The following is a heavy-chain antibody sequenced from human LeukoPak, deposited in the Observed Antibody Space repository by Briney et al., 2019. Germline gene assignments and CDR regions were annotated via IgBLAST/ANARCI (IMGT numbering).Heavy chain of an antibody. V-gene: IGHV3-64*01. D-gene: IGHD3/OR15-3a*01. CDR1: GFAFSTYA. Sequence: PGGSLRLSRAASGFAFSTYAMHWVRQAPGKRLEYVSSINNSGGTTYYANSVEGRFTISRDNSKNTLYLQMGSLRAEDMAVYYCARSTDFSRYFDYWGQGTLVTVSS. J-gene: IGHJ4*02. CDR3: ARSTDFSRYFDY. CDR2: INNSGGTT.